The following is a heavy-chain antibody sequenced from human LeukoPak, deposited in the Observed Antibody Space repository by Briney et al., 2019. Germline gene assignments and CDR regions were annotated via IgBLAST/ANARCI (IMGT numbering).Heavy chain of an antibody. Sequence: PGGSLRLSCAASGFTFNDYYMTWIRQAPGKGLEWVSYISSRGSYTIYADSVRGRFSVSRDNAKKSLYLQMNSLRAEDTAVHYCARVGIEVSAHPEVGMLLWIWGQGTMVTVSS. V-gene: IGHV3-11*06. D-gene: IGHD3-22*01. J-gene: IGHJ3*02. CDR2: ISSRGSYT. CDR1: GFTFNDYY. CDR3: ARVGIEVSAHPEVGMLLWI.